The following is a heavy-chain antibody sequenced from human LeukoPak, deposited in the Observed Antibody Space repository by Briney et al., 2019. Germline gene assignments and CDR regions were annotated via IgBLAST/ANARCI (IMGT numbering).Heavy chain of an antibody. CDR2: IWYDGSNK. CDR3: ARGEYYYGSGSPSTFDY. Sequence: GGSLRLSCAASGFTFSSYGMHWVRQAPGKGLEWVAVIWYDGSNKYYADSVKGRFTISRGNSKNTLYLQMNSLRAEDTAVYYCARGEYYYGSGSPSTFDYWGQGTLVTVSS. V-gene: IGHV3-33*01. CDR1: GFTFSSYG. J-gene: IGHJ4*02. D-gene: IGHD3-10*01.